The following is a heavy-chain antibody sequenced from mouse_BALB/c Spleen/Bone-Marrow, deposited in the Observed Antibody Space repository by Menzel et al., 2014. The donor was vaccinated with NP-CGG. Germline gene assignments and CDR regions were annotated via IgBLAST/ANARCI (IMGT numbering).Heavy chain of an antibody. J-gene: IGHJ2*01. CDR3: ARTGPFDY. Sequence: QVQLKQSGPELVKPGASVKISCKASGYAFSSSWMNWVKQRPGQGLEWIGGIYPGDGDTNYNGKFKGKATLTADKSSSTAYMQLSSLTSVDSAVYFCARTGPFDYWGQGTTLTVSS. D-gene: IGHD4-1*01. CDR2: IYPGDGDT. CDR1: GYAFSSSW. V-gene: IGHV1-82*01.